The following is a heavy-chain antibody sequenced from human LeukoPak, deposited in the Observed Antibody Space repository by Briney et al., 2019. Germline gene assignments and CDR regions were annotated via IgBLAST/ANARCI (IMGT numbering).Heavy chain of an antibody. D-gene: IGHD1-14*01. CDR1: GCSISSGGYH. V-gene: IGHV4-31*03. CDR2: IYYSGST. CDR3: ARAFLAEYYFDY. J-gene: IGHJ4*02. Sequence: SQTLSLTCTVPGCSISSGGYHWSWIRQHPGKGLEWIGYIYYSGSTYYNPSLKSRVTISVVTSKNQFSLKLSSVTAADTAVYYCARAFLAEYYFDYWGQGTLVTVSS.